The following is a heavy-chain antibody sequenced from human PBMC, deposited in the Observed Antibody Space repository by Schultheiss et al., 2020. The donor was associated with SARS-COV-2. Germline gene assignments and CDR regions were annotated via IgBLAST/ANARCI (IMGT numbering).Heavy chain of an antibody. CDR3: ARSPSDGSGYYYYYYGMDV. V-gene: IGHV6-1*01. CDR1: GDSVSSNSAA. CDR2: TYYRSKWYN. D-gene: IGHD3-22*01. Sequence: SETLSLTCAISGDSVSSNSAAWNWIRQSPSRGLEWLGRTYYRSKWYNDYAVSVKSRITINPDTSKNQFSLKLSSVTAADTAVYYCARSPSDGSGYYYYYYGMDVWGQGTTVTVSS. J-gene: IGHJ6*02.